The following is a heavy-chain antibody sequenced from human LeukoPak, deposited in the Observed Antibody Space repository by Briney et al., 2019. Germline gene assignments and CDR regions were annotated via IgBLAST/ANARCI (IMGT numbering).Heavy chain of an antibody. J-gene: IGHJ4*02. Sequence: GGSLRLSCAASGFTFSSYWMNWVRQAPGKGLEWVANIKQDVIEKYYVDSVKGRFTVSRDNAKNSLFLQMNTLRVEDTAVYHCAKLIREVTTYDYWGPGALVTVSS. D-gene: IGHD1-1*01. CDR2: IKQDVIEK. CDR1: GFTFSSYW. V-gene: IGHV3-7*01. CDR3: AKLIREVTTYDY.